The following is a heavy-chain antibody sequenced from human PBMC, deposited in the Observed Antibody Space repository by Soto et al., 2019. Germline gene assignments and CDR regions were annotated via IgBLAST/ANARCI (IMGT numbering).Heavy chain of an antibody. D-gene: IGHD4-17*01. CDR1: GGSISSGDYY. CDR3: ARGTTVETGNY. V-gene: IGHV4-30-4*02. Sequence: SETLSLTCTVSGGSISSGDYYWSWIRQPPGKGLEWIGYIYYSGSTYYNPSLKSRVTISVDTSTSTAYMELRSLRSDDTAVYYCARGTTVETGNYWGQGTLVTVSS. J-gene: IGHJ4*02. CDR2: IYYSGST.